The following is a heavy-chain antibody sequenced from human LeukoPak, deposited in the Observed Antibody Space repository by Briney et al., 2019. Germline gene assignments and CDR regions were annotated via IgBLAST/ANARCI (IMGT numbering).Heavy chain of an antibody. CDR2: ISAYNGNT. V-gene: IGHV1-18*01. CDR3: ARWSNYYDSSGFFDY. CDR1: GYTFTSYG. D-gene: IGHD3-22*01. J-gene: IGHJ4*02. Sequence: GASVKVSCKASGYTFTSYGISWVRQAPGQGLEWMGWISAYNGNTNYAQKLQGRVTLTTDTSTSTAYMELRSLRSDDTAVYYCARWSNYYDSSGFFDYSGQGTLVTVSS.